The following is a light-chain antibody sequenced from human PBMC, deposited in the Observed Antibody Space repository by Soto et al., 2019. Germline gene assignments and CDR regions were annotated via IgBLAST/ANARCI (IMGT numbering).Light chain of an antibody. J-gene: IGLJ2*01. V-gene: IGLV7-46*01. CDR3: LLSYRCAHPV. CDR2: DTS. Sequence: QAVVTQEPSLTVSPGGTVTLTCGSSTGAVTSGHYPYWFQQKPGQAPRTLIYDTSNKHSWTPARFSGSLLGGKAALTLSGAQPEDEAEYYCLLSYRCAHPVFGVGTKLTVL. CDR1: TGAVTSGHY.